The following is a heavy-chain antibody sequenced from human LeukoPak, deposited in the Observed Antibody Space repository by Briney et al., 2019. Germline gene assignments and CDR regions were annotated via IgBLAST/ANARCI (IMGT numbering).Heavy chain of an antibody. D-gene: IGHD6-6*01. V-gene: IGHV3-23*01. CDR2: IIDGGSDT. CDR1: GFTFSSYG. J-gene: IGHJ4*02. Sequence: PGGSLRLSCAASGFTFSSYGMNWVRQAPGKGLEWVSAIIDGGSDTFYADSVKGRFAISRDNSKNTLFLQMNSLRAEDTAVYYCAKRVPYSSSSVYFDFWGQGTLVTVSS. CDR3: AKRVPYSSSSVYFDF.